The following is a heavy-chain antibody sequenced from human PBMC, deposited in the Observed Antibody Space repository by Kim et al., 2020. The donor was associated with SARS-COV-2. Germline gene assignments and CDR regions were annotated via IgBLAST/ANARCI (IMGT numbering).Heavy chain of an antibody. CDR2: ISGSGGST. J-gene: IGHJ4*02. Sequence: GGSLRLSCAASGFTFSSYAMSWVRQAPGKGLEWVSAISGSGGSTYYADSVKGPFTISRDNSKNTLYLQMNSLRAEDTAVYYCAKPPRMVYSGYSYGPFDYWGQGTLVTVSS. D-gene: IGHD5-18*01. V-gene: IGHV3-23*01. CDR1: GFTFSSYA. CDR3: AKPPRMVYSGYSYGPFDY.